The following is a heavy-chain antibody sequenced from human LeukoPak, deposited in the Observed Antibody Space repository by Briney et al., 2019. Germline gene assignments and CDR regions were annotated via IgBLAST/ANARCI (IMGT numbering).Heavy chain of an antibody. D-gene: IGHD4-11*01. V-gene: IGHV1-46*01. CDR3: AALMTTVTPNNAFDI. Sequence: ASVKVSCKASGYTFTSYYMHWVRQAPGQGLEWMGIINPSGGSTSYAQKFQGRVTMTRDTSTSTVYMELSSLRSEDTAVYYCAALMTTVTPNNAFDIWGQGTMVTVSS. J-gene: IGHJ3*02. CDR2: INPSGGST. CDR1: GYTFTSYY.